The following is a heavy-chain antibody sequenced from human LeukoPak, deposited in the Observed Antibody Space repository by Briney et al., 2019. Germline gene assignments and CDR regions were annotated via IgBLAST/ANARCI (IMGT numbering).Heavy chain of an antibody. D-gene: IGHD6-19*01. V-gene: IGHV1-69*13. CDR1: GGTFSSYA. CDR2: IIPIFGTA. J-gene: IGHJ2*01. Sequence: SVKVSCRASGGTFSSYAISWVRQAPGQGLEWMGGIIPIFGTANYAQKFQGRVTITAVESTSTAYMELSSLRSEDTAVYYCARLQYGGAVAGWYFDLWGRGTLVTVSS. CDR3: ARLQYGGAVAGWYFDL.